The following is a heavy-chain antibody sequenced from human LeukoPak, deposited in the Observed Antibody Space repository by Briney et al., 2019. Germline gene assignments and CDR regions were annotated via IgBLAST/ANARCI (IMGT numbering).Heavy chain of an antibody. V-gene: IGHV4-59*08. CDR3: ARANYYDNSGYSRGAFDI. J-gene: IGHJ3*02. D-gene: IGHD3-22*01. CDR1: GGSISSYY. Sequence: SETLSLTCTVSGGSISSYYWSWIRQPPGKGLEWIGYIYYSGSTNYNPSLKSRVTISVDTSKNQFSLKLSSVTAADTAVYYCARANYYDNSGYSRGAFDIWGQGTMVTVSS. CDR2: IYYSGST.